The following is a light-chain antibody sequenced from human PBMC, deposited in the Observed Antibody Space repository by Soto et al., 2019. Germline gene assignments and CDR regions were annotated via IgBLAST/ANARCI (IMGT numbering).Light chain of an antibody. CDR3: QQYGTPFT. Sequence: EIVLTQSPATLSLSPGERATLSCRASESVSSSYLAWYQQPPRQARRLLIYGATSTTASTPDMFSGSGSAKVFTLTISRQQEDDSVVYCQQQYGTPFTFGQGTRLEIK. CDR2: GAT. J-gene: IGKJ5*01. V-gene: IGKV3-20*01. CDR1: ESVSSSY.